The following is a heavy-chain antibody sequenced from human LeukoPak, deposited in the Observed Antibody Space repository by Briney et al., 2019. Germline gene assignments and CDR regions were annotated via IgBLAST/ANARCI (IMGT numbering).Heavy chain of an antibody. V-gene: IGHV4-39*01. Sequence: SETLSLTCTVSGGSISSSSYYWGWIRQPPGKGLEWIGSIYYSGSTYSNPSLKSRVTISVDTSKNQFSLKLSSVTAADTVVYYCARHAISFHAFDIWGQGTMVTVSS. CDR3: ARHAISFHAFDI. J-gene: IGHJ3*02. CDR2: IYYSGST. D-gene: IGHD2-2*01. CDR1: GGSISSSSYY.